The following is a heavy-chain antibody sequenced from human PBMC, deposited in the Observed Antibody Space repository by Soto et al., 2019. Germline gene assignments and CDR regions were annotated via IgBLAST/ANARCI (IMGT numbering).Heavy chain of an antibody. CDR1: GCYLSHSW. V-gene: IGHV3-15*01. Sequence: GGSLRLSCVASGCYLSHSWMTWFWQGAGKGWGWVGGIKSKTDGGTSDYAAPVKGRATISRDDTKNTVYLQMNSLKTEDTAVYYCTTGIYYDILTGYHNVAYWGQGALVTFSS. J-gene: IGHJ4*02. CDR2: IKSKTDGGTS. D-gene: IGHD3-9*01. CDR3: TTGIYYDILTGYHNVAY.